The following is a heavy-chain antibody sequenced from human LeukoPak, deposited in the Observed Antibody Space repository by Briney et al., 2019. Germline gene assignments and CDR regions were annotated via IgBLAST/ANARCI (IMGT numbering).Heavy chain of an antibody. CDR2: ISAYNGNT. CDR1: GYTFTNYG. J-gene: IGHJ4*02. V-gene: IGHV1-18*01. Sequence: ASVKASCKASGYTFTNYGISWVRQAPGHGLEWMGWISAYNGNTNYTQKLQGRVTMTTDTSTSTAYMELRSLRSDDTAVYYCARGGSGWYSDYWGQGTLVTVSS. D-gene: IGHD6-19*01. CDR3: ARGGSGWYSDY.